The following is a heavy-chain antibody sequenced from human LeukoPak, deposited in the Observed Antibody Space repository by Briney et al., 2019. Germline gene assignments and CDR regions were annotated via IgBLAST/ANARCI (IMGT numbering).Heavy chain of an antibody. J-gene: IGHJ4*02. Sequence: SETLSLTCTVSGGSISSYYWSWIRQPPGKGLEWIGYIYYSGSTNYNPSLKSRVTISVDTSKNQFSLKLSSVTAADTAVYYCASGLYCGGDCYSGDSLDYWGQGTLVTVSS. V-gene: IGHV4-59*01. CDR2: IYYSGST. CDR1: GGSISSYY. CDR3: ASGLYCGGDCYSGDSLDY. D-gene: IGHD2-21*02.